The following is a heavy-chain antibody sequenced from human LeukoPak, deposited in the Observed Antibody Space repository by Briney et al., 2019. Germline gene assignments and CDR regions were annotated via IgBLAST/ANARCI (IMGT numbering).Heavy chain of an antibody. CDR1: GFTFSSYA. J-gene: IGHJ3*02. CDR2: ISYDGSNK. V-gene: IGHV3-30-3*01. Sequence: GGSLRLSCAASGFTFSSYAMHWVRQAPGKGLEWVAVISYDGSNKYYADSAKGRFTISRDNSKNTLYLQMNGLRAEDTAVYYCARDGGLYYDPPYDAFDIWGQGTMVTVSS. D-gene: IGHD3-22*01. CDR3: ARDGGLYYDPPYDAFDI.